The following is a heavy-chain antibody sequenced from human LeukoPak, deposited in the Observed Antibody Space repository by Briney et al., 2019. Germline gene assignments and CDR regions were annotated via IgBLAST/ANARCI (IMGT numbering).Heavy chain of an antibody. V-gene: IGHV3-30*02. J-gene: IGHJ6*03. Sequence: GGSLRLSCAASGFTFSSYGMHWVRQAPGKGLEWVAFIRYDGSNKYYADSVKGRFTISRDNSKNTLYLQMNSLRAEDTAVYYCAKDLLYYYYYIDVWGKGTTVTISS. CDR1: GFTFSSYG. CDR3: AKDLLYYYYYIDV. CDR2: IRYDGSNK.